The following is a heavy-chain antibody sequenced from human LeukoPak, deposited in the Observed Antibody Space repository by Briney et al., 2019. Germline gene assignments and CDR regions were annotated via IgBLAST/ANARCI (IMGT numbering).Heavy chain of an antibody. CDR3: ARVQDIVVVPAANHWFDP. V-gene: IGHV1-18*04. J-gene: IGHJ5*02. CDR1: GYTFTSYG. D-gene: IGHD2-2*01. CDR2: ISAYNGNT. Sequence: ASVKVSCKASGYTFTSYGISWVRQAPGQGFEWMGWISAYNGNTNYAQKLQGRVTMTTDTSTSTAYMELRSLRSDDTAVYYCARVQDIVVVPAANHWFDPWGQGTLVTVSS.